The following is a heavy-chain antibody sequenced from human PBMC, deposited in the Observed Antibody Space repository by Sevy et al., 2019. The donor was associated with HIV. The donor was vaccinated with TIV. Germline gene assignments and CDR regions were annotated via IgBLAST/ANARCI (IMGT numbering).Heavy chain of an antibody. Sequence: GGSLRLSCAASGFTFDDYAMHWVRQAPGKGLEWVSGVSWNSASIGYAGSVRGRFTISRDNAKNSLSLQMNSLRAEDTAVYYCAKTMVRGTYYYYGMDVWGQGTTVTVSS. CDR3: AKTMVRGTYYYYGMDV. J-gene: IGHJ6*02. V-gene: IGHV3-9*01. D-gene: IGHD3-10*01. CDR1: GFTFDDYA. CDR2: VSWNSASI.